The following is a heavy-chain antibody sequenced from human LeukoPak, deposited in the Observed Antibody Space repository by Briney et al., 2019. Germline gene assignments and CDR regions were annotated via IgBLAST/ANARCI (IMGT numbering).Heavy chain of an antibody. CDR3: AKSSSSWSVPFDY. V-gene: IGHV3-23*01. Sequence: GGSLRLSCAHSGFTFSSYAMSWVRQAPGKGLEWVSAISGSGGSTYYADSVKGRFTISRDNSKNTLYLQMNSLRAEDTAVYYCAKSSSSWSVPFDYWGQGTLVTVSS. CDR2: ISGSGGST. J-gene: IGHJ4*02. CDR1: GFTFSSYA. D-gene: IGHD6-13*01.